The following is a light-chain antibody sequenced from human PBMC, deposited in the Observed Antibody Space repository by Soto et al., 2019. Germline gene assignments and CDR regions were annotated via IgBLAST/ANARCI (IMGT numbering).Light chain of an antibody. J-gene: IGKJ4*01. V-gene: IGKV3D-15*01. Sequence: EIVMTQSPATLSVSPGDRATLSCRASQSVSSNLAWYQQKPGQAPRLLIYGASTTATGIPARFSGSGAGTEFTLTISSLQSEDLAVYYCQQYNSWPPLTFGGGTKMEIK. CDR3: QQYNSWPPLT. CDR2: GAS. CDR1: QSVSSN.